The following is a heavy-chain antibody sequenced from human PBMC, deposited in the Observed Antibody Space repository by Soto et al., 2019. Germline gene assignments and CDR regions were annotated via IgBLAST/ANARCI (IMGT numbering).Heavy chain of an antibody. CDR2: ISWSSNST. CDR3: AKDTGPN. J-gene: IGHJ4*02. CDR1: GFTCDNYA. V-gene: IGHV3-9*01. Sequence: EVQLVESGGGLVQPGRSLRLSCAASGFTCDNYAMHWVRQAPGKGLEWVSGISWSSNSTAYADSVKGRFTISRDNAKNSRYLQMNSLRGEDTAFYYCAKDTGPNWGQGTLVTVSS.